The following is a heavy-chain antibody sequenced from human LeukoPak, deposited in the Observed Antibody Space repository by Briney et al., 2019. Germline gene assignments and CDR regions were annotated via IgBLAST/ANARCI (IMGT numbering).Heavy chain of an antibody. J-gene: IGHJ3*02. CDR1: GGSISSSSYY. Sequence: SETLSPTCTVSGGSISSSSYYWGWIRQPPGKGLEWIGSIYYSGSTYYNPSLKSRVTISVDTSKNQFSLKLSSVTAADTAVYYCARHRRFFNAFDIWGQGTMVTVSS. CDR2: IYYSGST. V-gene: IGHV4-39*01. D-gene: IGHD2/OR15-2a*01. CDR3: ARHRRFFNAFDI.